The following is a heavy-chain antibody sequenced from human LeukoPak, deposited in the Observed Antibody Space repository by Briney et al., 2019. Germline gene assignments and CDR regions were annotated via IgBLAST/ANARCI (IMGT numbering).Heavy chain of an antibody. V-gene: IGHV4-59*01. J-gene: IGHJ3*02. D-gene: IGHD1-26*01. CDR2: IYYSGNT. CDR3: ARHAVGTIRAFDI. Sequence: PSETLSLTSAVSGGSISSGYWSWIRQPPGKGLEWIGYIYYSGNTNYNPSLKTRVTISVDSSKNKFSLKLNSVAAADTAVYFCARHAVGTIRAFDIWGQGTMVTVSS. CDR1: GGSISSGY.